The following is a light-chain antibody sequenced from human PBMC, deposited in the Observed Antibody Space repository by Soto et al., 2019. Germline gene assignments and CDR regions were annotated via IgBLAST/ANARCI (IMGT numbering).Light chain of an antibody. Sequence: EIVMTQSPATLSVSPGERATLSCRASQSVSSNLAWYHQKPGQAPRLLIYGASTRPTGIPARFSGSGSGTDFTLTISRLEPEDFAVYYCQQYGSSPITFGQGTRLEI. CDR1: QSVSSN. V-gene: IGKV3-15*01. CDR3: QQYGSSPIT. CDR2: GAS. J-gene: IGKJ5*01.